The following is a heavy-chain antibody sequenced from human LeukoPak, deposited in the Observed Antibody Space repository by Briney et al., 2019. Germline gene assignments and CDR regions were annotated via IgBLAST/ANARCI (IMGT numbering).Heavy chain of an antibody. CDR3: VTDRDLKRLSY. D-gene: IGHD3-16*02. CDR1: GGSISSGGYY. V-gene: IGHV4-31*03. Sequence: ASETLSLTCTVSGGSISSGGYYWSWIRQPPGKGLECTYYIYYSGSTYYNPSLKSRVTISVDTSKNQFSMKLSSVTAEDAGVYYCVTDRDLKRLSYWGQGTLVTVS. J-gene: IGHJ4*02. CDR2: IYYSGST.